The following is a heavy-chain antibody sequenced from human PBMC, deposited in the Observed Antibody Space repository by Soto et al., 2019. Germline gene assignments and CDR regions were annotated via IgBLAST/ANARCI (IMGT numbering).Heavy chain of an antibody. CDR1: GFAFNSYG. J-gene: IGHJ4*02. Sequence: GGSLRLSCEAAGFAFNSYGINWVRQAPGKGLEWVSFISGSIGNIYYGDSVRGRFTISRDNAKKSVYLQMNSLRVEDTAIYYCATTWIRFGPNDYWGQGARVTVSS. V-gene: IGHV3-21*01. D-gene: IGHD3-16*01. CDR2: ISGSIGNI. CDR3: ATTWIRFGPNDY.